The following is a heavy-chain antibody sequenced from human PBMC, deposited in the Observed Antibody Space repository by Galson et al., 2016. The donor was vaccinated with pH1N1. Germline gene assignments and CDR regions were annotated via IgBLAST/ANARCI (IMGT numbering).Heavy chain of an antibody. J-gene: IGHJ5*02. CDR3: ARNAPPPNSASGMLDWFAP. V-gene: IGHV4-39*02. D-gene: IGHD3-10*01. CDR1: GGSISDGSHY. Sequence: SETLSLTCTVSGGSISDGSHYWGWIRQLPGKGLEWIGNVHYSGNTYENLSLRGRVTMSVDTSKNHFSLKLTSVTAADSAMYYCARNAPPPNSASGMLDWFAPWGQALLVTVSS. CDR2: VHYSGNT.